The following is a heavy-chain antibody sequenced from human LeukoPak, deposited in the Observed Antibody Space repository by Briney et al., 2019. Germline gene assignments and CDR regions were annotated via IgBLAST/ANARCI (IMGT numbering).Heavy chain of an antibody. J-gene: IGHJ4*02. CDR3: ARVFGGSCYHFDY. Sequence: PSETLSLTCTVSGGSISSYYWSWIRQPPGKGLEWIGYIYYSGSTNYNPSLKSRVTISVDTSKNQFSLKLSSVTAADTAVYYCARVFGGSCYHFDYWGQGTLVTVSS. CDR1: GGSISSYY. D-gene: IGHD2-15*01. CDR2: IYYSGST. V-gene: IGHV4-59*12.